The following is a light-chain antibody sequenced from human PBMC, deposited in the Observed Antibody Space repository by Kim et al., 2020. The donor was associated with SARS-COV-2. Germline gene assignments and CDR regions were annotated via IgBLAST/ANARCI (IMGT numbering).Light chain of an antibody. CDR1: SSAVCGYNY. CDR3: TAYTTTTWV. Sequence: SITICCTGPSSAVCGYNYVSWYQQHPGKAPKLMIYDVSKRPSEVSNRFSGSKSANTASLTISGLQAEDEADYYCTAYTTTTWVFGGGTQLTVL. CDR2: DVS. V-gene: IGLV2-14*04. J-gene: IGLJ3*02.